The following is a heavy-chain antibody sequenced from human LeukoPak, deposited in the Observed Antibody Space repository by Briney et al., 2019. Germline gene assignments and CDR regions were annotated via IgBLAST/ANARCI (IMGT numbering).Heavy chain of an antibody. CDR3: ARMYYDILTGYLPPDY. V-gene: IGHV1-18*01. D-gene: IGHD3-9*01. CDR2: ISAYNGNT. J-gene: IGHJ4*02. Sequence: GASVKVSCKASGYTFTSYGISWVRQAPGQGLEWMGWISAYNGNTNYAQKLQGRVTMTTDTSTSTAYMELRSLRSDDTAVYYCARMYYDILTGYLPPDYWGQGTLVTVSS. CDR1: GYTFTSYG.